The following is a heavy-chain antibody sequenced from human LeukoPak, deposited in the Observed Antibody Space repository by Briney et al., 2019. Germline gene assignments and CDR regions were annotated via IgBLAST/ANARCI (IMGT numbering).Heavy chain of an antibody. CDR2: ISNSGST. CDR3: GRDALVGYFSYYYMDV. Sequence: SETLSLTCIVSGGAITSHYWTWIRQSPVKGLEWIGDISNSGSTNYNPSLKSRVTISIDTSKNQFSLKLSSVTAADTAVYYCGRDALVGYFSYYYMDVWGKGTTVTVSS. CDR1: GGAITSHY. V-gene: IGHV4-59*11. J-gene: IGHJ6*03. D-gene: IGHD2-15*01.